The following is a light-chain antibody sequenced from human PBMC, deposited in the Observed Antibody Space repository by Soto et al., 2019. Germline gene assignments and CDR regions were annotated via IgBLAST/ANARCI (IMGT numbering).Light chain of an antibody. CDR3: AAWDDSLSVV. CDR2: RNN. J-gene: IGLJ2*01. CDR1: SSNIGSNY. Sequence: QTVVTQPPSASGTPGQRVTISCSGSSSNIGSNYVYRYQQLPGTAPKLLIYRNNQRPSGVPDRFSGSKSGTSASLAISGLRSEDEADYYCAAWDDSLSVVFGGGTQLTVL. V-gene: IGLV1-47*01.